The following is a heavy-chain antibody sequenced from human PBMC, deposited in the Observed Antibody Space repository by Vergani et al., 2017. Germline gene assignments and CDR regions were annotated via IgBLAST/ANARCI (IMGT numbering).Heavy chain of an antibody. D-gene: IGHD3-3*01. Sequence: VQLVESGGGLVQPGGSLRLSCAASGFTFSSYSMNWVRQAPGKGLEWVSYISSSSSTIYYADSVKGRFTISRDNAKNTLYLQMNSLRAEDTAVYYCAKAYDFWSGYDGLDYWGQGTLVTVSS. CDR2: ISSSSSTI. J-gene: IGHJ4*02. CDR1: GFTFSSYS. V-gene: IGHV3-48*04. CDR3: AKAYDFWSGYDGLDY.